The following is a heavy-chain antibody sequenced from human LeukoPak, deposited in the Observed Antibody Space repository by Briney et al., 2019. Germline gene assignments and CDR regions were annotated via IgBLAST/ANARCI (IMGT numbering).Heavy chain of an antibody. J-gene: IGHJ5*02. Sequence: SETLSLTCTVSGGSISSSSYYWGWIRQPPGKGLEWIGSIYYSGSTYYNPSLKSRVTISVDRSKNQFSLKLSSVTAADTAVYYCARGGWFDPWGQGTLVTVSS. CDR2: IYYSGST. CDR3: ARGGWFDP. V-gene: IGHV4-39*07. CDR1: GGSISSSSYY. D-gene: IGHD3-16*01.